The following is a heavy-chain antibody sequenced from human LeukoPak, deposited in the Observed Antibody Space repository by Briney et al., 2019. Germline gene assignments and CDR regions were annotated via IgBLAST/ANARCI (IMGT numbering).Heavy chain of an antibody. CDR2: IYYSGST. V-gene: IGHV4-59*01. J-gene: IGHJ4*02. CDR1: GGSISSYY. CDR3: ARDHCSSTSCYPDY. D-gene: IGHD2-2*01. Sequence: SETLSLTCAVSGGSISSYYWSWIRQPPGKGLEWIGCIYYSGSTNYNPSLKSRVTISVDTSKNQFSLKLSSVTAADTAVYYCARDHCSSTSCYPDYWGQGTLVTVSS.